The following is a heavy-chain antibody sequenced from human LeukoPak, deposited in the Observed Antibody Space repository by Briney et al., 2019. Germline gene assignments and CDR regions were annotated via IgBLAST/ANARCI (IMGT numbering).Heavy chain of an antibody. V-gene: IGHV3-23*01. J-gene: IGHJ4*02. D-gene: IGHD3-16*01. CDR1: GFTFSTYV. CDR3: AKGRGHDY. CDR2: ISGSGGTT. Sequence: PGGFLRLSCAASGFTFSTYVMSWVRQAPGKGLEWVSAISGSGGTTYHADSVKGRFTLSRDNSNNTLYLQTNSLRAEDTAVYHCAKGRGHDYWGQGTLVTVSS.